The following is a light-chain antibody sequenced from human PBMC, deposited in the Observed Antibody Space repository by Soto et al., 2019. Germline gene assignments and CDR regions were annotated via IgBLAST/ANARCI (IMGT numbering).Light chain of an antibody. J-gene: IGKJ4*01. Sequence: DIQLTQSPSFLSASVGDRVTITCRASQGISSYLAWYQQKPGKAPNLLISVASILQSGVPSRFSGSGSGTEFTLTISSLQPEDFATYYCQQLNSYPLTFGGGTKVEIK. CDR1: QGISSY. CDR3: QQLNSYPLT. CDR2: VAS. V-gene: IGKV1-9*01.